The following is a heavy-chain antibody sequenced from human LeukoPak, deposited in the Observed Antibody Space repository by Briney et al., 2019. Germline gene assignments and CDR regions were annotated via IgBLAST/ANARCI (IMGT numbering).Heavy chain of an antibody. D-gene: IGHD3-10*01. CDR2: ISGSGGST. CDR1: GFTFSSYA. Sequence: GGSLRLSCAASGFTFSSYAMSWVRQAPGKGLEWVSAISGSGGSTYYADSVKGRFTISRDNAKNSLYLQMNSLRDEDTAVYYCARVSRAGFGELLSFDYWGQGTLVTVSS. J-gene: IGHJ4*02. V-gene: IGHV3-23*01. CDR3: ARVSRAGFGELLSFDY.